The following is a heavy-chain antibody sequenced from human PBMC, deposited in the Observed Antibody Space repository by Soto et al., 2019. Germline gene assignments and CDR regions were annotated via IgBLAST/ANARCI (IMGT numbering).Heavy chain of an antibody. CDR3: ARGGTKWLRLSFGYFDY. J-gene: IGHJ4*02. Sequence: SVKVSCKASGGTFSSYAISWVRQAPGQGLEWMGGIIPIFGTANYAQKYQGRVTITADESTSTAYMELSSLRSEDTAVYYCARGGTKWLRLSFGYFDYWGQGTLVTVSS. CDR1: GGTFSSYA. V-gene: IGHV1-69*13. D-gene: IGHD5-12*01. CDR2: IIPIFGTA.